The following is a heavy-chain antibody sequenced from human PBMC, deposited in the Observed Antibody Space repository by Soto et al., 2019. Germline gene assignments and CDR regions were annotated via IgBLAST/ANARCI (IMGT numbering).Heavy chain of an antibody. V-gene: IGHV3-7*01. CDR3: ARGRMGSGWYGGWFDC. CDR2: IKQDGSEK. CDR1: GFTFSSYW. J-gene: IGHJ4*02. D-gene: IGHD6-19*01. Sequence: EVHLVESGGGLVQPGGALRLSCAASGFTFSSYWMSWVRQAPGKGLEGVANIKQDGSEKYYVDSVKGRFTSSRDNAKNSLYMQMNSLRAEDTAVYYCARGRMGSGWYGGWFDCWGQGTLVTVSS.